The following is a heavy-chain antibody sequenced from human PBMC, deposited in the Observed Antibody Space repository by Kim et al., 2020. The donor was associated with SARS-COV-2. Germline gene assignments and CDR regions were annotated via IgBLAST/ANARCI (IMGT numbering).Heavy chain of an antibody. CDR3: ARDGKSCYDLWSGYEWRGHYYYGMDV. V-gene: IGHV3-11*01. J-gene: IGHJ6*02. Sequence: GGSLRLSCAASGFTFSDYYMSWIRQAPGKGLEWVSYISSSGSTIYYADSVKGRFTISRDNAKNSLYLQMNSLRAEDTAVYYCARDGKSCYDLWSGYEWRGHYYYGMDVWGQGPTVPVPS. CDR2: ISSSGSTI. CDR1: GFTFSDYY. D-gene: IGHD3-3*01.